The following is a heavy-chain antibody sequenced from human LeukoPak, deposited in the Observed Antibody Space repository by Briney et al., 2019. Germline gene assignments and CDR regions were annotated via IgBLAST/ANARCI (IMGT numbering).Heavy chain of an antibody. CDR1: GGSISSYY. D-gene: IGHD3-9*01. CDR2: IYYRGST. J-gene: IGHJ6*02. CDR3: ARTGPHYYYGMDV. Sequence: SETLSLTCTVSGGSISSYYWSWIRQPPGKGLEWIGYIYYRGSTNYNPSLKSRVTISVDTSKNQFSLKLSSVTAADMAVYYCARTGPHYYYGMDVWGQGTTVTVSS. V-gene: IGHV4-59*01.